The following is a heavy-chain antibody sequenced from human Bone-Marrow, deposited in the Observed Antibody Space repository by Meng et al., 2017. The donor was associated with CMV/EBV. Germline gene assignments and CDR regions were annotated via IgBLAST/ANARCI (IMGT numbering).Heavy chain of an antibody. D-gene: IGHD1-7*01. CDR2: MNPNSGGT. J-gene: IGHJ4*02. CDR1: GYTFTTYD. Sequence: ASVKVSCKASGYTFTTYDLHWVRQAPGQGLEWMGWMNPNSGGTNYAQKFQGRVTMTRDTSITTAYMEVSRLRSDDSALYYCAREKFGGTTTRPLDYWGQGTLVTVSS. V-gene: IGHV1-2*02. CDR3: AREKFGGTTTRPLDY.